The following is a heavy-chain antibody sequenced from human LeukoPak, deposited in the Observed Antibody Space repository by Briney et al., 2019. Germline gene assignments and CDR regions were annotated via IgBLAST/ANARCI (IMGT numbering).Heavy chain of an antibody. V-gene: IGHV3-30*02. J-gene: IGHJ4*02. CDR3: AKARYSGRPALDF. Sequence: PGGFLRLSCAASGFTFSNNGMHWVRQTPGKGLEWVAFTRYDESKTFYGDSVRGRFTISRDNSKNTLYLQMNSLTTDDSAVYYCAKARYSGRPALDFWGQGTLVTVSS. CDR2: TRYDESKT. D-gene: IGHD5-12*01. CDR1: GFTFSNNG.